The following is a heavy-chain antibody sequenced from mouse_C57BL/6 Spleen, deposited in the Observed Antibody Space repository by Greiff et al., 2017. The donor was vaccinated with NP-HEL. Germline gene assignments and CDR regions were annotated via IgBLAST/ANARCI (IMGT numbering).Heavy chain of an antibody. J-gene: IGHJ4*01. CDR3: TTTPGFDYAMDY. V-gene: IGHV14-4*01. CDR1: GFNIKDDY. Sequence: DVHLVESGAELVRPGASVKLSCTASGFNIKDDYMHWVKQRPEQGLEWIGWIDPENGDTEYASKFQGKATITADTSSNTAYLQLSSLTSEDTAVYYCTTTPGFDYAMDYWGQGTSVTVSS. CDR2: IDPENGDT.